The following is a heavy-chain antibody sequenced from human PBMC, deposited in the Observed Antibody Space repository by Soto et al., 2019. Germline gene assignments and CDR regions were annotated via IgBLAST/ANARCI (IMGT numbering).Heavy chain of an antibody. CDR3: ARVGIYRYYYYGMDV. CDR1: GGSISSYY. V-gene: IGHV4-59*01. Sequence: SETLSLTCTVSGGSISSYYWSWIRQPPGKGLEWIGYIYYSGSTNYNPSLKSRVTISVDTSKNQFSLKLSSVTAADTAVYYCARVGIYRYYYYGMDVWGQGTTITVSS. CDR2: IYYSGST. J-gene: IGHJ6*02. D-gene: IGHD5-12*01.